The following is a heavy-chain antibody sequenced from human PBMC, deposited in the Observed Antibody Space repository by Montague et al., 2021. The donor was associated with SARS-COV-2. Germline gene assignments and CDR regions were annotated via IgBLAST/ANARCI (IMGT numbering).Heavy chain of an antibody. J-gene: IGHJ5*02. V-gene: IGHV4-39*01. CDR2: IYYSGST. CDR1: CRSTSSRSYY. D-gene: IGHD3-22*01. CDR3: ARQEYYYDSSGYGRMDWFDP. Sequence: SETLSLTCTIYCRSTSSRSYYWGGIPQLPTRGRVWTGSIYYSGSTYYNPSLKSRVTISVDTSKNQFSLKLSSVTAADTAVYYCARQEYYYDSSGYGRMDWFDPWGQGTLVTVSS.